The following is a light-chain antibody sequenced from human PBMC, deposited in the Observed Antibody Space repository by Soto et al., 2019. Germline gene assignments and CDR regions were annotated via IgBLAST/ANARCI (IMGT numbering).Light chain of an antibody. V-gene: IGKV2-28*01. CDR3: MQAFHTPPYT. J-gene: IGKJ2*01. CDR1: QSLLHSNGHNY. CDR2: WGS. Sequence: DMVLTKSPLSLSVTPGEPASISCRSSQSLLHSNGHNYLDWYLQKPGQSPQLLIYWGSNRAAGAPDRFSGSGSGTDFTLKISRVEAGDVGVYHCMQAFHTPPYTFGQGTKVDIK.